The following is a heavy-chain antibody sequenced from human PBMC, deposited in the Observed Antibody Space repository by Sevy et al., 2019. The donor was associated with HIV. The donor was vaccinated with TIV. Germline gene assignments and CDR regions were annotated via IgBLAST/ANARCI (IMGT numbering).Heavy chain of an antibody. V-gene: IGHV4-59*13. CDR1: GGSISSYY. D-gene: IGHD3-3*01. CDR2: IYYSGST. J-gene: IGHJ6*02. CDR3: ARVYDFWNGHDRYYYYYYGMDV. Sequence: SETLSLTCTVSGGSISSYYWSWIRQPPGKGLEWIGYIYYSGSTKYNPSLKSRVTISVDTSKNQFSLKLSSVTAADTAVYYCARVYDFWNGHDRYYYYYYGMDVWGQGTTVTVSS.